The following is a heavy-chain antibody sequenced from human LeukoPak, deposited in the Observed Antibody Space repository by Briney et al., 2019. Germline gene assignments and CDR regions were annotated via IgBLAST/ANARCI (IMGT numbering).Heavy chain of an antibody. J-gene: IGHJ5*02. CDR3: AREGTSGTHLNWFDP. Sequence: TSETLSLTCTVSGGSISSYYWSWIRQPPGKGLEWIGQIYGSGSTNYNPSLKSRVTLSVDTSKNQFSLKLSSVTAADTAVYYCAREGTSGTHLNWFDPWGQGTLVTVSS. D-gene: IGHD1-1*01. CDR2: IYGSGST. V-gene: IGHV4-59*01. CDR1: GGSISSYY.